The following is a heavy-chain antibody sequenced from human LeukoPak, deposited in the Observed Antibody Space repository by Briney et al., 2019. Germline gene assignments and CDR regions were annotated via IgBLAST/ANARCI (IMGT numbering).Heavy chain of an antibody. CDR3: AKELRPNDY. CDR1: GFTFSSHD. J-gene: IGHJ4*02. Sequence: SGESLRLSCAASGFTFSSHDMHWVRQAPGKGLEWVAAISRSGDRTFYADSVKGRFTISRDSSIGTLFLQMNSLRAEDTAVYFCAKELRPNDYWGQGTLVTVSS. V-gene: IGHV3-23*01. D-gene: IGHD2-15*01. CDR2: ISRSGDRT.